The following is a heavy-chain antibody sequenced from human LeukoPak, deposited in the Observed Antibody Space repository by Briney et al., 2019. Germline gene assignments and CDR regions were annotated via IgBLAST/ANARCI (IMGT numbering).Heavy chain of an antibody. J-gene: IGHJ1*01. Sequence: ASVKVPCKASCYTFTSYGISWVRQAPGQGLEWMGWISAYNGNTNYAQKLQGRVTMTTDTSTSTAYMELRSLRSDDTAVYYCARAAADSQTEYFQHWGQGTLVTVSS. CDR2: ISAYNGNT. D-gene: IGHD6-13*01. CDR3: ARAAADSQTEYFQH. CDR1: CYTFTSYG. V-gene: IGHV1-18*01.